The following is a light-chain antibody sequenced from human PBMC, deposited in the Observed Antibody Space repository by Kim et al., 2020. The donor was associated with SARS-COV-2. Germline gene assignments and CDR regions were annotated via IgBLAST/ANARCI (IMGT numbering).Light chain of an antibody. V-gene: IGKV1-39*01. CDR3: QQSYSTLEYT. CDR1: QSISSY. CDR2: AAS. J-gene: IGKJ2*01. Sequence: DIQMTQSPFSLSASVGDRVTITCRASQSISSYLNWYQQKPGKAPKLLIYAASSLQSGVPSRFSGSGSGTDFTLTISSLQPEDFATYYCQQSYSTLEYTFGQGTKLEI.